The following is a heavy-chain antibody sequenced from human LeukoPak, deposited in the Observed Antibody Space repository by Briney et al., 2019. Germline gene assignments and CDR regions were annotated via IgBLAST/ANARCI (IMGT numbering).Heavy chain of an antibody. CDR3: ANRPNPYYYYGMDV. Sequence: GGSLRLSCAASGFTFSSYAMSWVRQAPEKGLEWVSAISGSGGSTYYADSVKGRFTISRDNSKNTLYLQMNSLRAEDTAVYYCANRPNPYYYYGMDVWGQGTTVTVSS. D-gene: IGHD2-8*01. V-gene: IGHV3-23*01. CDR2: ISGSGGST. CDR1: GFTFSSYA. J-gene: IGHJ6*02.